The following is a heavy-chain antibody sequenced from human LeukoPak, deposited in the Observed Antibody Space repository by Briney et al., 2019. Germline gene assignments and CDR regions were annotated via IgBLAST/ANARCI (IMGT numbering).Heavy chain of an antibody. J-gene: IGHJ4*02. D-gene: IGHD5-12*01. CDR2: INPNSGGT. V-gene: IGHV1-2*02. Sequence: PSVTVSFKSSGYTFTYYYMHWVRQAPGQGLEWMGWINPNSGGTNYAQKFQGRVTMTRDTSITTAYMELSRLRSDGTAVYYCASRVDIVATNPNYYFDYWGQGTLVTVSS. CDR1: GYTFTYYY. CDR3: ASRVDIVATNPNYYFDY.